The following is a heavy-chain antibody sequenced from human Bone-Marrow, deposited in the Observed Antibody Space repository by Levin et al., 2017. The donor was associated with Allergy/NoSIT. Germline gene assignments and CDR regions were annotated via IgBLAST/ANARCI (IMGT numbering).Heavy chain of an antibody. CDR2: INPSGGST. CDR1: GYTFTSYY. D-gene: IGHD3-16*02. J-gene: IGHJ4*02. V-gene: IGHV1-46*01. Sequence: GESLKISCKASGYTFTSYYMHWVRQAPGQGLEWMGIINPSGGSTSYAQKFQGRVTMTRDTSTSTVYMELSSLRSEDTAVYYCARGSRHLGELSLFSMPWWGQGTLVTVSS. CDR3: ARGSRHLGELSLFSMPW.